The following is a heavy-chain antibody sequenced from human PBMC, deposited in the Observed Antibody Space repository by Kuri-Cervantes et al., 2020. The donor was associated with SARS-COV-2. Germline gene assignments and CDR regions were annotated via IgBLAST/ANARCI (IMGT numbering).Heavy chain of an antibody. CDR2: ISYDGSNK. Sequence: GGSLRLSWAASAFTFSSYAMHWVRQAPGKELEWVAIISYDGSNKYYADSVKGRFTISRDNSKSMPFFQMSGLTDEDTARYYCARPSRGGFDYWGQGSLVTVSS. J-gene: IGHJ4*02. CDR1: AFTFSSYA. V-gene: IGHV3-30*14. CDR3: ARPSRGGFDY.